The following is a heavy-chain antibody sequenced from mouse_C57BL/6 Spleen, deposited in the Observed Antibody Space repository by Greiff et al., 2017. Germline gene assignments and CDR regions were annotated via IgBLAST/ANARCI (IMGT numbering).Heavy chain of an antibody. Sequence: EVKLMESGGGLVKPGGSLKLSCAASGFTFSDYGMHWVRQAPEKGLEWVAYISSGSSTIYYADTVKGRFTISRDNAKNTLFLQMTSLRSEDTAMYYCARSYSNYVGARDYWGQGTSVTVSS. V-gene: IGHV5-17*01. CDR2: ISSGSSTI. D-gene: IGHD2-5*01. CDR1: GFTFSDYG. CDR3: ARSYSNYVGARDY. J-gene: IGHJ4*01.